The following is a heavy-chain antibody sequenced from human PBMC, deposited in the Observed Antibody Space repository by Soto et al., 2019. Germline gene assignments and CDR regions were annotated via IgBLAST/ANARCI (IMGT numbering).Heavy chain of an antibody. CDR1: GFTFSSYG. CDR3: AKSASPERNPGIAAAGYFDY. V-gene: IGHV3-30*18. J-gene: IGHJ4*02. CDR2: ISYDGSNK. Sequence: QVQLVESGGGVVQPGRSLRLSCAASGFTFSSYGMHWVRQAPGKGLEWVAVISYDGSNKYYADSVKGRFTISRDNSKNTLYLQMNSLRAEDTAVYYCAKSASPERNPGIAAAGYFDYWGQGTLVTVSS. D-gene: IGHD6-13*01.